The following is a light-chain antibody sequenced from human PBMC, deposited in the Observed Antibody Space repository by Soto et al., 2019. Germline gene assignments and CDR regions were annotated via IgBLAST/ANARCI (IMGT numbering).Light chain of an antibody. CDR2: GAS. V-gene: IGKV3-20*01. CDR3: QQYGGSPRIT. CDR1: ERLSSVY. J-gene: IGKJ5*01. Sequence: DIVLTQSPGPLSLSPGERATLSCRSSERLSSVYLAWYQQRPGQPPRLLIYGASNRATGIPDRFSGSGSGTDFTLIINRLEPEDVSIYYCQQYGGSPRITLGQGTRLEIK.